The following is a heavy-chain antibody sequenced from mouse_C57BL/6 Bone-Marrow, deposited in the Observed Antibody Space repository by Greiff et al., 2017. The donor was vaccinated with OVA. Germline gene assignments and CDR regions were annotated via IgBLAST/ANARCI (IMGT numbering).Heavy chain of an antibody. Sequence: EVQLQQSGAELVRPGASVKLSCTASGFNIKDDYMHWVKQRPEQGLEWIGWIDPENGDTEYAPKFQGKATITADTSSNTAYLPLSSLTSEYTAVYYCTSYGNFDYWGQGTTLTVSS. D-gene: IGHD2-1*01. J-gene: IGHJ2*01. CDR3: TSYGNFDY. V-gene: IGHV14-4*01. CDR1: GFNIKDDY. CDR2: IDPENGDT.